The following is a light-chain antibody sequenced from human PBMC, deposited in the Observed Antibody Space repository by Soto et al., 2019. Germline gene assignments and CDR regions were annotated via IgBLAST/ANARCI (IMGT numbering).Light chain of an antibody. V-gene: IGLV1-51*01. CDR1: SSNIGRNY. CDR3: GAWDRGLKAGV. J-gene: IGLJ3*02. Sequence: QSVLTQPPSVSAAPGEKVTISCSGTSSNIGRNYVSWYQQLPGSAPKLLIYENDRRPSGIPDRFSGSKSGTAATLDITGLQTGDEADYYCGAWDRGLKAGVFGGETKLTVL. CDR2: END.